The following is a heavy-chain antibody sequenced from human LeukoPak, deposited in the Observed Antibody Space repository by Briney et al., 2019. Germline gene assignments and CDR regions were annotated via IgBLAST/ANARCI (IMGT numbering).Heavy chain of an antibody. CDR3: ARDLRFGELFDY. D-gene: IGHD3-10*01. J-gene: IGHJ4*02. CDR2: IYSGGST. CDR1: GFTVSSNY. Sequence: HPGGSLRLSCAASGFTVSSNYMSWVRQAPGKGLEWVSVIYSGGSTYYADSVKGRFTISRDNSKNTLYLQMNSLRAEDTAVYYCARDLRFGELFDYWGQGTLVTVSS. V-gene: IGHV3-66*01.